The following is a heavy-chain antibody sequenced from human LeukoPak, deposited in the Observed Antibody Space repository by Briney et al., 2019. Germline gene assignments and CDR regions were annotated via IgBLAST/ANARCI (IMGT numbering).Heavy chain of an antibody. Sequence: ASVKVSCKASGYTFTSYGISWVRQAPGQGLDWMGWISAYNGNTNYAQKLQGRVTMTTDTSTSTAYMELRSLRSDDTAVYYCARDPSRTGAYVYWGQGTLVTVSS. CDR1: GYTFTSYG. CDR3: ARDPSRTGAYVY. J-gene: IGHJ4*02. D-gene: IGHD3-16*01. CDR2: ISAYNGNT. V-gene: IGHV1-18*01.